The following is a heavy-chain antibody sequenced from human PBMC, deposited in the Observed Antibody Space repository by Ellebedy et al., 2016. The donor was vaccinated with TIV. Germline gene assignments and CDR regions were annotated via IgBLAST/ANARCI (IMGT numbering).Heavy chain of an antibody. D-gene: IGHD4-17*01. V-gene: IGHV3-30*18. J-gene: IGHJ6*02. CDR3: AKDEATYGDYSYYYYGVDV. CDR1: GITLSQYG. Sequence: GGSLRLXCVVSGITLSQYGMHWVRQAPGKGLEWVAVMSHDGSHEYYADSVKGRFTISRDNSKKTLYLQMNGLRGEDTAVYYCAKDEATYGDYSYYYYGVDVWGQGTPVTVS. CDR2: MSHDGSHE.